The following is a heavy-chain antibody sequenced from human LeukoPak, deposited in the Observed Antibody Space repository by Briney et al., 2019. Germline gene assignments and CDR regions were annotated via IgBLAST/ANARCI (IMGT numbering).Heavy chain of an antibody. CDR3: AKKKGPRGDGDPIDY. CDR2: ISGSGGST. V-gene: IGHV3-23*01. Sequence: GGSLRLSCAASGFTFSSYAMSWVRQAPGKGLEWVSAISGSGGSTYYADSVKGRFTISRDNSKNTLYLQMNSLGAEDTAVYYCAKKKGPRGDGDPIDYWGQGTLVTVSS. CDR1: GFTFSSYA. D-gene: IGHD4-17*01. J-gene: IGHJ4*02.